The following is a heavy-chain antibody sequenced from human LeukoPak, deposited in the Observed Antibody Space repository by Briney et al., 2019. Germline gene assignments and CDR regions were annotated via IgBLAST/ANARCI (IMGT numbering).Heavy chain of an antibody. CDR2: IIPIFGTA. CDR3: ARGVSLHSKLAGGY. D-gene: IGHD6-13*01. J-gene: IGHJ4*02. Sequence: ASVKVSCKASGGTFSSYAISWVRQAPGQGLEWMGGIIPIFGTANYAQKFQGRVTITTDESTSTAYMGLSSLRSEDTAVYYCARGVSLHSKLAGGYWGQGTLVTVSS. V-gene: IGHV1-69*05. CDR1: GGTFSSYA.